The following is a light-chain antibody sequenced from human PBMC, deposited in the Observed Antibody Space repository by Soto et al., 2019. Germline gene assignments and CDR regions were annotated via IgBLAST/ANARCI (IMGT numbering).Light chain of an antibody. V-gene: IGKV1-12*01. CDR1: QAIGVW. Sequence: DIQMTQSPSSVSASVGDRVTITCRASQAIGVWLAWYQQKPGKAPNLLIYAASHLHSGVPSRFSGSGSGTDFTLTISSLQPEDCATYFCQQANSFPFTFGPGTKVDIK. CDR2: AAS. CDR3: QQANSFPFT. J-gene: IGKJ3*01.